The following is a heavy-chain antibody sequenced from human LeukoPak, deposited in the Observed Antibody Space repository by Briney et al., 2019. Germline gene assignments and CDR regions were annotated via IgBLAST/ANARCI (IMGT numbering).Heavy chain of an antibody. V-gene: IGHV3-23*01. D-gene: IGHD3-22*01. CDR3: AKDDSSDPYYFDY. CDR1: GFTFSSHA. CDR2: ISGSGGST. Sequence: PGGSLRLSCAASGFTFSSHAMSWVRQAPGKGLEWVSAISGSGGSTYYADSVKGRFTISRDNSKNTLYLQMNSLRAEDTAVYYCAKDDSSDPYYFDYWGQGTLVTVSS. J-gene: IGHJ4*02.